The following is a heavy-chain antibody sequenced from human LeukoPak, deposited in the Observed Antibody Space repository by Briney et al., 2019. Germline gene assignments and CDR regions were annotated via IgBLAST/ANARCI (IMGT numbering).Heavy chain of an antibody. CDR2: MYNSGST. CDR3: ARGIESCGDYGY. J-gene: IGHJ4*02. Sequence: SETLSLTCTVSGGSISGSYWSWIPQPPGKGLEWIAYMYNSGSTNYNPSLKSRVTISIDTSKNQFSLKLSSLTAAGTAIYYCARGIESCGDYGYWGQGILVTVSS. V-gene: IGHV4-59*01. D-gene: IGHD4-17*01. CDR1: GGSISGSY.